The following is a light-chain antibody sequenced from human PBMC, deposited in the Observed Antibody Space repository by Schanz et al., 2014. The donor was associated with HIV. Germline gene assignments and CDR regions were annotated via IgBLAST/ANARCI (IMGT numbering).Light chain of an antibody. CDR1: VLAKKY. CDR2: KDI. Sequence: SYELTQPSSVSVSPGQTARITCSGDVLAKKYARWFQQKPGQAPVMVIYKDIERPSGIPERFSGSSSGTTVTLTISGAQVEDEADYYCYSAADDSLVFGGGTKLTVL. CDR3: YSAADDSLV. J-gene: IGLJ2*01. V-gene: IGLV3-27*01.